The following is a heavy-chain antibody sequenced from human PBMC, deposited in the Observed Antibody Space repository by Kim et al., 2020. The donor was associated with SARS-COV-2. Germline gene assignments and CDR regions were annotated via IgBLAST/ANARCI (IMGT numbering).Heavy chain of an antibody. Sequence: ETLSLTCAVYGGSFSGYYWSWIRQPPGKGLEWIGEINHSGSTNYNPSLKSRVTISVDTSKNQFSLKLSSVTAADTAVYYCARWTTVTTFYYYYGMDVWGQGTTVTVSS. J-gene: IGHJ6*02. V-gene: IGHV4-34*01. CDR3: ARWTTVTTFYYYYGMDV. D-gene: IGHD4-17*01. CDR2: INHSGST. CDR1: GGSFSGYY.